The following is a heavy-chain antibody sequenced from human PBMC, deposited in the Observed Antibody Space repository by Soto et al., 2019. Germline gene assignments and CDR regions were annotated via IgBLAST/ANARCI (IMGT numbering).Heavy chain of an antibody. CDR1: GGSISSGGYS. D-gene: IGHD6-6*01. CDR3: ARDEGSSGLDY. J-gene: IGHJ4*02. CDR2: IYHSGST. Sequence: QLQLQESASGLVKPSQTLSLTCAVSGGSISSGGYSWSWIRQPPGKGLEWIGYIYHSGSTYYNPSLKSRVTISVDRSKNQFSLKLSSVTAADTAVYYCARDEGSSGLDYWGQGTLVTVSS. V-gene: IGHV4-30-2*01.